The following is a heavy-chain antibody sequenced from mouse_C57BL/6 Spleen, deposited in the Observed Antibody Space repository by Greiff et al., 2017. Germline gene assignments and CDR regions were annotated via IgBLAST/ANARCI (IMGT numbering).Heavy chain of an antibody. D-gene: IGHD1-2*01. CDR1: GFTFSDYG. V-gene: IGHV5-17*01. CDR2: ISSGSSTI. J-gene: IGHJ4*01. Sequence: EVQVVESGGGLVKPGGSLKLSCAASGFTFSDYGMHWVRQAPETGLEWVAYISSGSSTIYYADTVKGRFTISRDKAKNTLFLQMTSLRSEDAAMYYCAMDYYGPYAMDYWGQGTSVTVAS. CDR3: AMDYYGPYAMDY.